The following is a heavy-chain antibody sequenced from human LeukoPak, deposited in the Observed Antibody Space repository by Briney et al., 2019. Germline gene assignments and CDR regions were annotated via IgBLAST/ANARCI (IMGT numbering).Heavy chain of an antibody. CDR3: ARDVTIFGVERYNWFDP. V-gene: IGHV4-61*02. D-gene: IGHD3-3*01. CDR2: IYTSGST. J-gene: IGHJ5*02. CDR1: GGSISSGSYH. Sequence: PSETLSLTCTVSGGSISSGSYHWSWIRQPAGKGLEWIGRIYTSGSTNYNPSLKSRVTISVDTSKNQFSLKLSSVTAADTAVYYCARDVTIFGVERYNWFDPWGQGTLVTVSS.